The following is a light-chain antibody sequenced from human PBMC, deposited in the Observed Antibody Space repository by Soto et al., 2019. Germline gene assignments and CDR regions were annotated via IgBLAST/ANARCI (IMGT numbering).Light chain of an antibody. CDR2: GAS. J-gene: IGKJ5*01. CDR1: QSVSSSY. Sequence: IVLTQSPCALSLSPGERATLSCRASQSVSSSYLAWYQQKPGQAPRLLIYGASSRVTGIPDRFSGSGSGTDFTLTISRLEPEDFAVYYCQQRSDWPPIPFGQGTRLEIK. CDR3: QQRSDWPPIP. V-gene: IGKV3D-20*02.